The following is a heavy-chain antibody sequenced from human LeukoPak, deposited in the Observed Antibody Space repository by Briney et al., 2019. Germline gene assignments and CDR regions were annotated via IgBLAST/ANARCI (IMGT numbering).Heavy chain of an antibody. CDR3: ARDRGELGTPVNWFDP. CDR2: IYHSGST. V-gene: IGHV4-30-2*01. CDR1: GGSISSGGYS. J-gene: IGHJ5*02. Sequence: SETLSLTCAVSGGSISSGGYSWSWIRQPPGKGLEWIGYIYHSGSTYYNPSLKSRVTISVDRSKNQFSLKLSSVTAADTAVYYCARDRGELGTPVNWFDPWGQGTLVTVSS. D-gene: IGHD7-27*01.